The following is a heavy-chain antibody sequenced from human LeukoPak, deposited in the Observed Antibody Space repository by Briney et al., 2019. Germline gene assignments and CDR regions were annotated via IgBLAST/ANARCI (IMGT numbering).Heavy chain of an antibody. Sequence: QPGGSLRLSCAASGFTFSSYAMNWVRQAPGKGLEWVAVISYGGNNEYYADSVKGRFTISRDNSKNTVYLQMNSLRTEDTAMYYCARGYGVPPKVGYWGQGTLVTVSS. CDR1: GFTFSSYA. J-gene: IGHJ4*02. D-gene: IGHD4-17*01. CDR3: ARGYGVPPKVGY. CDR2: ISYGGNNE. V-gene: IGHV3-30*03.